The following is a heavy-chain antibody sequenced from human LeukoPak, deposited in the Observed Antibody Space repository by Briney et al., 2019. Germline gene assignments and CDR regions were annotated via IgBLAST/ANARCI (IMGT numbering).Heavy chain of an antibody. CDR1: GFTVSSNY. CDR2: IYSAGTT. V-gene: IGHV3-66*04. Sequence: GGSLRLSCAASGFTVSSNYISWVRQAPGKGLERVSVIYSAGTTYYADSVKGRFTISRDNSKNTLYLQMSSLRVEDTAVYYCASQSTPVLPFDIWGQGTMVTVSS. J-gene: IGHJ3*02. CDR3: ASQSTPVLPFDI.